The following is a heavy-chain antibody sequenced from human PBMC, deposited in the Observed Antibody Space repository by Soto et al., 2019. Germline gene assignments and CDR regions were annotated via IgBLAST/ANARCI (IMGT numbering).Heavy chain of an antibody. D-gene: IGHD3-10*01. CDR3: ARAAPFGDFDY. CDR2: IYHSGST. CDR1: GDSISSSNW. Sequence: PSETLSLTCAVSGDSISSSNWWSWVRQPPGKGLEWIGEIYHSGSTNYNPSLKNRVTISVDKSKNQFSLKLSSVTAAATAVYYCARAAPFGDFDYWGQGILVTVSS. V-gene: IGHV4-4*02. J-gene: IGHJ4*02.